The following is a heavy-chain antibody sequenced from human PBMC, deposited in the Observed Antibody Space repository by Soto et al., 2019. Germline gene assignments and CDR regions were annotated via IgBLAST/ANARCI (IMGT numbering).Heavy chain of an antibody. Sequence: SETLSLTCTVSGGSISSHYWSWIRQPPGKGLEWIGYIYYSGSTNYNPSLKSRVTISVVMSREQFSLKLTSVTAADTAVYYCERAHNLGGSTFDIWGQGTSVTVSS. J-gene: IGHJ3*02. CDR3: ERAHNLGGSTFDI. CDR2: IYYSGST. CDR1: GGSISSHY. D-gene: IGHD3-16*01. V-gene: IGHV4-59*11.